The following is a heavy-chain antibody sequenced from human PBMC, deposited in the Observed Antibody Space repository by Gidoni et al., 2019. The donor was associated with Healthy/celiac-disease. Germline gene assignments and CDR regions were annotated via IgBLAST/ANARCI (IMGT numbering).Heavy chain of an antibody. J-gene: IGHJ5*02. CDR2: ISSSSSYT. D-gene: IGHD3-3*01. V-gene: IGHV3-11*06. CDR3: ASSPYYDFWSGKNWFDP. Sequence: QVQLVESGGGLVKPGGSLRLSCAASGFTFSDYYMSWIRQAPGKGLGWVSYISSSSSYTNYADSVKGRFTISRDNAKNSLYLQMNSLRAEDTAVYYCASSPYYDFWSGKNWFDPWGQGTLVTVSS. CDR1: GFTFSDYY.